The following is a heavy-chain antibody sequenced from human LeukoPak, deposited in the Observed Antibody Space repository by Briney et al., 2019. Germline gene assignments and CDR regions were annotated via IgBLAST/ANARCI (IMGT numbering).Heavy chain of an antibody. Sequence: ASVKVSCKASGGTFSSYAMHWVRQAPGQRLEWMGWINAGNGNTKYSQEFQGRVTITRDTSASTAYMELSSLRSEDMAVYYCARGADSSGWYDDAFDIWGQGTMVTVSS. CDR1: GGTFSSYA. CDR2: INAGNGNT. V-gene: IGHV1-3*03. J-gene: IGHJ3*02. CDR3: ARGADSSGWYDDAFDI. D-gene: IGHD6-19*01.